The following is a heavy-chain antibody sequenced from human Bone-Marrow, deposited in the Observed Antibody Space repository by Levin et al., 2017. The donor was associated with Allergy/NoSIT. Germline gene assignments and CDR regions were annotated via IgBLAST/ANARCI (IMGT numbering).Heavy chain of an antibody. J-gene: IGHJ4*02. CDR1: GFSVSNDY. V-gene: IGHV3-66*01. D-gene: IGHD6-19*01. Sequence: AGGSLRLSCAASGFSVSNDYMSWVRQPPGKGLEWVSLIHGGGRTYYPDSLKGRFNIARDSSKNTLYLQMNSLRPDDTAVYYCARGSQWLVRDFDSWGQGTLVTVSS. CDR2: IHGGGRT. CDR3: ARGSQWLVRDFDS.